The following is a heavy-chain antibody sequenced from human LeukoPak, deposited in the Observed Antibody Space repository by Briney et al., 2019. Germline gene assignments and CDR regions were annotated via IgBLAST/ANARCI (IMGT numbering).Heavy chain of an antibody. CDR2: INHSGYT. J-gene: IGHJ4*02. Sequence: PSETLSLTCAVYGESSFSNYYWSWIRQTPGGALEWIGEINHSGYTNYNPSLKSRVTLSIDTSENQFSLRLNSVTAADTAVYYCSRQVVGNDYWGQGTLVTVSS. CDR1: GESSFSNYY. D-gene: IGHD3-22*01. CDR3: SRQVVGNDY. V-gene: IGHV4-34*01.